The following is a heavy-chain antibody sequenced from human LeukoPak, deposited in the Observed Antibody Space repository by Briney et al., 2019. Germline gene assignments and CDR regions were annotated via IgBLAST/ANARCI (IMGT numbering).Heavy chain of an antibody. J-gene: IGHJ4*02. Sequence: PGGSLRLSCAASGFLISNDVMTWVRQAPGKGLEWVSAIGADGHSTDYANSVKGRFTISRDNSKNTLYLQMNSLSAEVTALYYCARRVGGTPDYWGRGTLVTVSS. CDR3: ARRVGGTPDY. CDR2: IGADGHST. D-gene: IGHD1-26*01. CDR1: GFLISNDV. V-gene: IGHV3-23*01.